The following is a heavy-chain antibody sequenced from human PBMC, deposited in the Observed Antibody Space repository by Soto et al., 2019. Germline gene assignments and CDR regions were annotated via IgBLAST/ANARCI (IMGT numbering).Heavy chain of an antibody. D-gene: IGHD3-22*01. Sequence: SETLSLSCTVSGGYITSSSYYWGWIRQPPGKGLEWIGNIYYSGSTYYNPSLKSRVTISVDTSKNQFSLKLSSVTAADTAVYYCMLGSGWKDFDYWGQGTLVTVSS. V-gene: IGHV4-39*01. J-gene: IGHJ4*02. CDR3: MLGSGWKDFDY. CDR2: IYYSGST. CDR1: GGYITSSSYY.